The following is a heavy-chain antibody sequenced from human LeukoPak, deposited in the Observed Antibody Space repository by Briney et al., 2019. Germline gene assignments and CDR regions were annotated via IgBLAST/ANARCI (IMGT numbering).Heavy chain of an antibody. CDR3: AKGKNTGSYLSHVDY. D-gene: IGHD3-10*01. Sequence: GGSLRLSCAASGFTFSRYHMHWVRQAPGKGLEWVSLITWDGGSTYYADSVKGRFTISRDNSKNSLYLQMNSLRTEDTALYYCAKGKNTGSYLSHVDYWGQGTLVTVSS. CDR2: ITWDGGST. CDR1: GFTFSRYH. V-gene: IGHV3-43*01. J-gene: IGHJ4*02.